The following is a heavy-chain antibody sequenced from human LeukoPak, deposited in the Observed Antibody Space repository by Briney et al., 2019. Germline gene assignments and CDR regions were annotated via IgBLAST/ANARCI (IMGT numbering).Heavy chain of an antibody. D-gene: IGHD2-21*02. CDR2: ISISGSPL. Sequence: PGGSLRLSCAASGFTFSDYYMTWIRQAPGKGLEWASYISISGSPLYYADSVKGRFTISRDNAKNSLFLQMNSLTVEDTAVYYCARLGIVAVTPTHWGQGALVTVSS. CDR3: ARLGIVAVTPTH. CDR1: GFTFSDYY. V-gene: IGHV3-11*01. J-gene: IGHJ4*02.